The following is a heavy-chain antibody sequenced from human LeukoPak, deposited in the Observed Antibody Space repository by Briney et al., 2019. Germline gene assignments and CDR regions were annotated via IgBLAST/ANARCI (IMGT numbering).Heavy chain of an antibody. CDR1: GFTFSTYG. J-gene: IGHJ6*03. CDR3: ARAEAVAGTNMDV. D-gene: IGHD6-19*01. V-gene: IGHV3-7*01. Sequence: PGGSLRLSCAASGFTFSTYGMHWVRQAPGKGLEWVANIKQDGSEKYYVDSVKGRFTISRDNAKNSLYLQMNSLRAEDTAVYYCARAEAVAGTNMDVWGKGTTVTISS. CDR2: IKQDGSEK.